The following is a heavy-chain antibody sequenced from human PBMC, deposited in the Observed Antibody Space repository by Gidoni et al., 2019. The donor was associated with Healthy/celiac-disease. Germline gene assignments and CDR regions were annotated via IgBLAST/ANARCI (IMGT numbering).Heavy chain of an antibody. V-gene: IGHV3-7*04. CDR2: IKQDGSEK. Sequence: EVQLVESGGGLVQPGGSLRLSCAASGFTFSSYWMSWVRQAPGKGLEWVANIKQDGSEKYYVDSVKGRFTISRDNAKNSLYLQMNSLRAEDTAVYYCARGTTVVTNDAFDIWGQGTMVTVSS. D-gene: IGHD4-17*01. J-gene: IGHJ3*02. CDR3: ARGTTVVTNDAFDI. CDR1: GFTFSSYW.